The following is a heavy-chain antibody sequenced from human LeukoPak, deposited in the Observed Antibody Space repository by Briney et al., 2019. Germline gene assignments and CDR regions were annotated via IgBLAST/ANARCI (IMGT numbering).Heavy chain of an antibody. J-gene: IGHJ4*02. Sequence: GGSLRLSRAASGFTFSSYWMSWGRQAPGKGLERVANIKQDGSEKYYLDSVKGRFTISRDNAKNSLYLQMNSLRAEDTAVCYCARDKVVWFGGTLDYWGQGTLVTVSS. V-gene: IGHV3-7*04. D-gene: IGHD3-10*01. CDR3: ARDKVVWFGGTLDY. CDR1: GFTFSSYW. CDR2: IKQDGSEK.